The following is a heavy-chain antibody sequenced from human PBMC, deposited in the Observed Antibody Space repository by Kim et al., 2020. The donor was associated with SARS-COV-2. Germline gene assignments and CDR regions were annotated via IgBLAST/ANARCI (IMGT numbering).Heavy chain of an antibody. CDR2: IKQDGSEK. J-gene: IGHJ4*01. V-gene: IGHV3-7*01. CDR1: GFTFSRYW. Sequence: GGSLRLSCAASGFTFSRYWMSWVRQAPGKGLEWVANIKQDGSEKDYVDSVKGRFTISRDNAKNSLYLQMNSLRAEDTAVYYCAREGITFGGVIGIDYWG. CDR3: AREGITFGGVIGIDY. D-gene: IGHD3-16*02.